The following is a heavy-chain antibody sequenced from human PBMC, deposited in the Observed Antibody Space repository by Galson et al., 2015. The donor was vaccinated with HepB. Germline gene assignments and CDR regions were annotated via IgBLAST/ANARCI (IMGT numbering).Heavy chain of an antibody. J-gene: IGHJ1*01. V-gene: IGHV3-21*01. CDR3: ASIYGGYGGNSGYFQH. CDR1: GFTFSSYS. D-gene: IGHD4-23*01. CDR2: ISSSSSYI. Sequence: SLRLSCAASGFTFSSYSMNWVRQAPGKGLEWVSSISSSSSYIYYADSVKGRFTISRDSAKNSLYLQMNSLRAEDTAVYYCASIYGGYGGNSGYFQHWGQGTLVTVSS.